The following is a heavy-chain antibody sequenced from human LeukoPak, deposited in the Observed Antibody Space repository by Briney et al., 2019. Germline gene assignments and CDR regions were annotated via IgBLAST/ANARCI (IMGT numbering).Heavy chain of an antibody. V-gene: IGHV3-23*01. CDR3: AKDKFSPEVTTFDY. D-gene: IGHD4-11*01. Sequence: PGGSLRLSCAASGFTFSSYAMSWVRQAPGKGLEWVSAIRGSGGSTYYADSVKGRFTISRDNSKNTLYLQMNSLRAEDTAVYYCAKDKFSPEVTTFDYWGQGTLVTVSS. CDR1: GFTFSSYA. CDR2: IRGSGGST. J-gene: IGHJ4*02.